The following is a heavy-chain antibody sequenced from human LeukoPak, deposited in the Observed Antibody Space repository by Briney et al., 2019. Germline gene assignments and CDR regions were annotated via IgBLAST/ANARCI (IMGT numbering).Heavy chain of an antibody. CDR3: ARDKGISSGWFGPHFDAFDI. V-gene: IGHV3-7*01. Sequence: GGSLRLSCAASGFSFSSYWMSWVRQAPGKGLESVANIRQSGSEKFYVDSVKGRFTISRDNAKNSLYLQMNSLRDEDTAVYYCARDKGISSGWFGPHFDAFDIWGQGTMVTVSS. CDR1: GFSFSSYW. D-gene: IGHD6-19*01. J-gene: IGHJ3*02. CDR2: IRQSGSEK.